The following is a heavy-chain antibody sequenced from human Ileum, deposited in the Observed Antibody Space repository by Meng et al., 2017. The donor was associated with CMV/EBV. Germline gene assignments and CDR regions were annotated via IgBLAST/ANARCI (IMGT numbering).Heavy chain of an antibody. CDR3: TRGDGDHSSKFDY. D-gene: IGHD5-24*01. V-gene: IGHV7-4-1*02. CDR2: INTNTGNP. J-gene: IGHJ4*02. CDR1: GYNFINYG. Sequence: CKPSGYNFINYGINWVRQAPGQRLEWMGWINTNTGNPTYAQDFTGRFVFSLDTSVSTTYLQINSLRTEDSAVYYCTRGDGDHSSKFDYWGQGTLVTVSS.